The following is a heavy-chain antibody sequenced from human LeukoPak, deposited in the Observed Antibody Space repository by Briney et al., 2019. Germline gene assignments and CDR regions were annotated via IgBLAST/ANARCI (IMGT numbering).Heavy chain of an antibody. CDR3: ASHRVVRGVFDP. CDR2: ISSSGRTI. Sequence: PGGSLRLSCAASGFSISSYEMNWVRQAPGKGLEWVSYISSSGRTIYYADSVKGRFNISRDNAKNTLYLQMNSLRAEDTAVYYCASHRVVRGVFDPWGQGTLVTVSS. D-gene: IGHD3-10*01. J-gene: IGHJ5*02. V-gene: IGHV3-48*03. CDR1: GFSISSYE.